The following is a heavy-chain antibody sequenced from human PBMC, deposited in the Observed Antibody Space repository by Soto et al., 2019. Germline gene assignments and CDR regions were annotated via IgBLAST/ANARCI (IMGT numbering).Heavy chain of an antibody. D-gene: IGHD3-10*01. V-gene: IGHV3-11*01. Sequence: QVQLVESGGDLVKPGGSLRLSCAASGFTFSDYYMAWIRQTPGKGLEWVSYIPSSGLSVYYADSVKGRFTTSRDNVKNSLYLQMSSLRPEDAAVYYCAKDFKVSGGYYGSLNYYYGMDVWGQGTAVTVSS. J-gene: IGHJ6*02. CDR2: IPSSGLSV. CDR3: AKDFKVSGGYYGSLNYYYGMDV. CDR1: GFTFSDYY.